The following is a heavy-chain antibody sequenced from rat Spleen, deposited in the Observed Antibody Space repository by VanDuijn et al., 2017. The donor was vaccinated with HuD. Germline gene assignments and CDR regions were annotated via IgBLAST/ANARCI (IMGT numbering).Heavy chain of an antibody. Sequence: QVQLKESGPGLVQPSQTLSLTCTVSGFSLTSCNVHWVRQPTGKGLEWMGMIWTGGSTDYNSALKSRLSITRDTSKSQVFLKMNSLQTEDTATYYCARDAGILRYWGQGVMVTVSS. CDR3: ARDAGILRY. CDR2: IWTGGST. CDR1: GFSLTSCN. V-gene: IGHV2-30*01. D-gene: IGHD1-6*01. J-gene: IGHJ2*01.